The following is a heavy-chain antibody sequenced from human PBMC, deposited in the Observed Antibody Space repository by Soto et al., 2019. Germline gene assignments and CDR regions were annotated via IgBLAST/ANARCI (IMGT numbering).Heavy chain of an antibody. CDR2: ISSGSSDT. Sequence: PGGSLRLSCAASGFAFDDYVMHWVRQPPGKGLEWVASISSGSSDTWYADSVKGRFIISRDNAQNSLFLQMNTLRPEDTAMYYCARVAYWGPGTQVTVSS. CDR1: GFAFDDYV. V-gene: IGHV3-21*01. CDR3: ARVAY. J-gene: IGHJ4*02.